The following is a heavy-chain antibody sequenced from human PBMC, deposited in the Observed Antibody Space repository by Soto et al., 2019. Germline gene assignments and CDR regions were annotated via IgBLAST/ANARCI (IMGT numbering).Heavy chain of an antibody. CDR1: GFTFDDYA. CDR2: ISWNSDNI. J-gene: IGHJ3*02. D-gene: IGHD2-15*01. CDR3: ANADRDGAFDI. V-gene: IGHV3-9*01. Sequence: EVQLVESGGGLVQPGRSLRLSCAASGFTFDDYAIHWVRQAPGKGLEWVSGISWNSDNIGYADSVKGRFTISRDNAKNSLYLQMNSLRAEDTALYYCANADRDGAFDIWGQGTTVTVSS.